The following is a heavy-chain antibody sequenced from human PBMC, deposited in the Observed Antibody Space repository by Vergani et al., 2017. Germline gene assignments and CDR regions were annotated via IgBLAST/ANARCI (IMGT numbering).Heavy chain of an antibody. Sequence: QVQLVESGGGLVKPGGSLRLSCAASGFTFSDYYMSWIRQAPGKGLEWVSYISSSSSYTNYADSVKGRFTISRDNSKNTLYLQMNSLRAVDTAVYYCAKSEQQLGDYYYYYYGMDVWGQGTTVTVSS. J-gene: IGHJ6*02. CDR1: GFTFSDYY. CDR3: AKSEQQLGDYYYYYYGMDV. D-gene: IGHD6-13*01. V-gene: IGHV3-11*05. CDR2: ISSSSSYT.